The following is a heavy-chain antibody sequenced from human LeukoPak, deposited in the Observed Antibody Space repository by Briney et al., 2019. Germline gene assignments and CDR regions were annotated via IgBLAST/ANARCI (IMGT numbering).Heavy chain of an antibody. V-gene: IGHV4-30-4*02. CDR1: GGSISSGDYY. D-gene: IGHD3-22*01. CDR2: IYYSGST. Sequence: SETLSLTCTVSGGSISSGDYYWSWIRQPPGKGLEWIGYIYYSGSTYYNPSLKSRVTISVDTSKNQFSLKLRSLTAADTAVYYCARVKGPYYYDSGGANDPFDIWGQGTMVTVSS. J-gene: IGHJ3*02. CDR3: ARVKGPYYYDSGGANDPFDI.